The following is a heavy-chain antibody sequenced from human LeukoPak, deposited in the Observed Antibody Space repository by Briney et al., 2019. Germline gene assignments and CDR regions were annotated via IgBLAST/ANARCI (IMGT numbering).Heavy chain of an antibody. CDR1: GFTFSSHG. V-gene: IGHV3-33*06. J-gene: IGHJ5*02. CDR3: AKDLSYGSLWFDP. D-gene: IGHD3-10*01. Sequence: GGSLRLSCAASGFTFSSHGMQWVRQAPGKGLEWVALIWYDGSKTNYVDSVMGRFTISRDSSKNTLYLQMDKLRVEDTAVYFCAKDLSYGSLWFDPWGKGTLVTVSS. CDR2: IWYDGSKT.